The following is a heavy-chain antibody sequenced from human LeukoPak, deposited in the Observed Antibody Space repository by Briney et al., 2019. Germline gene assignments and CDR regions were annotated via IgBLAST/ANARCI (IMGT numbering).Heavy chain of an antibody. D-gene: IGHD6-13*01. CDR3: AKDAIDIYSSSWLWYFDY. CDR1: GGSISSYY. V-gene: IGHV4-59*01. J-gene: IGHJ4*02. Sequence: PSETLSLTCTVSGGSISSYYWSWIRQPPGKGLEWIGYIYYSGSTNYNPSLKSRVTISVDTSKNQFSLKLSSVTAADTAVYYCAKDAIDIYSSSWLWYFDYWGQGTLVTVSS. CDR2: IYYSGST.